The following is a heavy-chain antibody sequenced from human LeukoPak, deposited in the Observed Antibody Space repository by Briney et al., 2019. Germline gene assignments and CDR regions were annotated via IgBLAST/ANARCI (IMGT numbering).Heavy chain of an antibody. Sequence: PSETLSLTCTVSGGSISSGDYYWSWIRQPPGKGLEWIGYIYYSGSTYYNPSLKSRVTISVDTSKNQFSLKLSSVTAADTAVYYCARDHTTSSNWFDPGAREPWSPSPQ. CDR2: IYYSGST. CDR3: ARDHTTSSNWFDP. CDR1: GGSISSGDYY. D-gene: IGHD2-2*01. J-gene: IGHJ5*02. V-gene: IGHV4-30-4*01.